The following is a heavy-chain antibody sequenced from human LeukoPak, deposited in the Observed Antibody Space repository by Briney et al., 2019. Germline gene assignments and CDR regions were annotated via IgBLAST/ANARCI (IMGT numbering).Heavy chain of an antibody. D-gene: IGHD6-13*01. CDR1: GDSLSSNSAA. V-gene: IGHV6-1*01. CDR2: TYYRSKWYN. J-gene: IGHJ6*02. CDR3: ASTGYSSSWPFIDYGMDV. Sequence: SQTHSLTCAISGDSLSSNSAAWNWIRQSPSRGLEWLGRTYYRSKWYNDYAVSVKSRITINPDTSKNQFSLQLNSVTPEDTAVYYCASTGYSSSWPFIDYGMDVWGQGTTVTVSS.